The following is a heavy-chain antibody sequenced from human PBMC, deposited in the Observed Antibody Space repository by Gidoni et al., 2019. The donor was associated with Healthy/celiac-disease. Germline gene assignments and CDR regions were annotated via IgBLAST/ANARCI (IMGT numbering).Heavy chain of an antibody. CDR2: ISGNSGSI. D-gene: IGHD1-26*01. Sequence: EVQLVESGGGLVQPGRSLRLSCAASGFTFADYAMHWVRQAPEKGLEWVSGISGNSGSIGYADSVKGRFTISRDNAKNSLYLQMNSLRAEDTALYYCAKETYSGSYSYFDYWGQGTLVTVSS. CDR1: GFTFADYA. CDR3: AKETYSGSYSYFDY. J-gene: IGHJ4*02. V-gene: IGHV3-9*01.